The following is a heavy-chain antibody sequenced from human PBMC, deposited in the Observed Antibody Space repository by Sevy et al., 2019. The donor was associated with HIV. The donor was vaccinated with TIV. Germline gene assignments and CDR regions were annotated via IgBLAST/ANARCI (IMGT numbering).Heavy chain of an antibody. Sequence: GGSLRLSCGGSGFNISSASMNWVRQAPGRGLEWVGRIKAKIDGEKTDYGAPVKGRFIISRDDSRKTVYVQLNSVKSEDKAMYFCTTRPYGSIIDYWGQGTLVTVSS. CDR1: GFNISSAS. CDR2: IKAKIDGEKT. V-gene: IGHV3-15*07. CDR3: TTRPYGSIIDY. J-gene: IGHJ4*02. D-gene: IGHD3-10*01.